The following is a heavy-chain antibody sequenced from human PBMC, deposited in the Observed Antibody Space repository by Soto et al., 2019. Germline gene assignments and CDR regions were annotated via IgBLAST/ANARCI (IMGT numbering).Heavy chain of an antibody. J-gene: IGHJ5*02. D-gene: IGHD3-16*02. V-gene: IGHV4-34*01. CDR2: INHSGST. CDR1: GGSFSGYY. Sequence: SETLSLTCAVYGGSFSGYYWSWIRQPPGKGLEWIGEINHSGSTNYNPSLKSRVTISVDTSKNQFSLKLSSVTAADTAVYYCARGNDYIWGSYRYTVYWFDPWGQGTLVTVSS. CDR3: ARGNDYIWGSYRYTVYWFDP.